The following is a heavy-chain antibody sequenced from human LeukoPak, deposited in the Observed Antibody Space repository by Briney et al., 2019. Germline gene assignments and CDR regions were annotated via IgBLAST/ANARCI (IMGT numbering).Heavy chain of an antibody. Sequence: PGGSLGLSCEASGFTFSSYAMSWVRQAPGKGLEWVSAISGSGGSTYYADSVKGRFTISRGNSKNTLFLQMNSLRAEDTAVYYCAKAFTYYYDTSGYYHFDYWGQGTLVTVSS. CDR3: AKAFTYYYDTSGYYHFDY. CDR2: ISGSGGST. J-gene: IGHJ4*02. V-gene: IGHV3-23*01. CDR1: GFTFSSYA. D-gene: IGHD3-22*01.